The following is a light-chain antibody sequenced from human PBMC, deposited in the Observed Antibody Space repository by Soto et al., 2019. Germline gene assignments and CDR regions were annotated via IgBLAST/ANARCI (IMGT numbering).Light chain of an antibody. J-gene: IGLJ2*01. CDR1: SSDVGNYNL. V-gene: IGLV2-23*03. Sequence: QSALTQPASVSGSPGQSITISCTGTSSDVGNYNLVSWYQQHPGKAPKLMIYEGSKRPSGVSNRFSGSKSGNTASLTISGLQAEDEADYYCCSYAGSSTFVFGGGTKLPS. CDR2: EGS. CDR3: CSYAGSSTFV.